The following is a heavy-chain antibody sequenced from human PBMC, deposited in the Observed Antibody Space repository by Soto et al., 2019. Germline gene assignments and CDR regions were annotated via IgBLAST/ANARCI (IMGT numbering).Heavy chain of an antibody. CDR2: IYYSGST. D-gene: IGHD5-18*01. Sequence: SETLSLTCTVSGGSISSSSYYWGWIRQPPGKGLEWIGSIYYSGSTYYNPSLKSRFTISVDTYKNQFSLKLSYVTAADTAVYYCARVDTAMVNWYFDLWGRGTLVTVSS. V-gene: IGHV4-39*01. J-gene: IGHJ2*01. CDR1: GGSISSSSYY. CDR3: ARVDTAMVNWYFDL.